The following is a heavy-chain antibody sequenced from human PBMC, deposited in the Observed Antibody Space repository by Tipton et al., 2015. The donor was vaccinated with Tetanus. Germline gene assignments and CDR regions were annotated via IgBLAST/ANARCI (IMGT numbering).Heavy chain of an antibody. CDR2: ISGSGGST. D-gene: IGHD6-19*01. CDR3: AKERIAVAGTAENWFDP. J-gene: IGHJ5*02. Sequence: SLRLSCAASGFTFSSYAMSWVRQAPGKGLEWVSAISGSGGSTYYADSVKGRFTISRDNSKNTLYLQMNSLRAEDTAVYYCAKERIAVAGTAENWFDPWGQGTLVTVSS. CDR1: GFTFSSYA. V-gene: IGHV3-23*01.